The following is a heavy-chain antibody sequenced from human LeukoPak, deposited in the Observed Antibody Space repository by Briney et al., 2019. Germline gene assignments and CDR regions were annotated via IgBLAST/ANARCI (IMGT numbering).Heavy chain of an antibody. V-gene: IGHV3-21*01. D-gene: IGHD3-16*01. J-gene: IGHJ4*02. Sequence: GGSLRLSCAASGFTFSNAWMNWVRQAPGKGLEWVSCISGDSRHIYQADSVKGRFTISRDNAKNSLYLQMNSLRAEDTAVYYCAREGGALMMTFGWDFDYWGQGTLATVSS. CDR3: AREGGALMMTFGWDFDY. CDR2: ISGDSRHI. CDR1: GFTFSNAW.